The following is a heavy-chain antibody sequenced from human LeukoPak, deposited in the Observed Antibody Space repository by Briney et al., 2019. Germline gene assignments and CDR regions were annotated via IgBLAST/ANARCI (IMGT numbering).Heavy chain of an antibody. V-gene: IGHV3-21*01. D-gene: IGHD6-19*01. CDR1: GFTFSSYS. CDR2: XXSSSSYI. J-gene: IGHJ4*02. Sequence: GGSLRLSCAASGFTFSSYSXNXXXXAXXXXXXXXXXXXSSSSYIYYADSVKGRFTISRDNAKNSLYLQMNSLRAEDTAVYYCARDKVRIAVAGHPFDYWGQGTLVTVSS. CDR3: ARDKVRIAVAGHPFDY.